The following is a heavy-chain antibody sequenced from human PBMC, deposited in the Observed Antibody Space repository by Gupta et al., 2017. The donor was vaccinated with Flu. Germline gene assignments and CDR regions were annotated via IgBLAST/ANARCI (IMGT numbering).Heavy chain of an antibody. D-gene: IGHD4-17*01. CDR1: GFPFRGYA. CDR2: ISGSGGNS. J-gene: IGHJ4*02. Sequence: GFPFRGYAMSWVRQSPGKGLEWVSGISGSGGNSYYADSVKGRFTISRDNSKNTLYLQMNSLRVDDTAVYYCAKHRYGDYDYRGQGTLVTVSS. V-gene: IGHV3-23*01. CDR3: AKHRYGDYDY.